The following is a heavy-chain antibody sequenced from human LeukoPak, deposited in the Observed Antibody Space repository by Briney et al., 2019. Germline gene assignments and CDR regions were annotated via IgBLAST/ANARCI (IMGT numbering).Heavy chain of an antibody. CDR3: ASGPYSSSYFAS. CDR2: ISGGGEHT. CDR1: GFTFSSYT. Sequence: GGSLRLSCAASGFTFSSYTINWVRQAPGKGLEWVADISGGGEHTFYADSVKGRFTISRDNSKDTLHLQMSIVRPEDTALYYCASGPYSSSYFASWGQGTMVTVSS. D-gene: IGHD6-13*01. V-gene: IGHV3-23*01. J-gene: IGHJ4*02.